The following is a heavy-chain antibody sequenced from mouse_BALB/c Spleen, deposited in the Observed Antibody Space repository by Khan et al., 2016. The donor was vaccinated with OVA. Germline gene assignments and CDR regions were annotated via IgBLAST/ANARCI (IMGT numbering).Heavy chain of an antibody. J-gene: IGHJ4*01. CDR3: AKDPTYYAMDS. CDR1: GFSLTDYA. V-gene: IGHV2-6-5*01. Sequence: QMQLEESGPGLVAPSQSLSITCTVSGFSLTDYAVSWISQPPGKGLEWMGVIWAGGSKNYHSALKSNLSISTDNSRSHVFLNMNSLQTDDTAMYYCAKDPTYYAMDSWGQGMSVTVSA. CDR2: IWAGGSK.